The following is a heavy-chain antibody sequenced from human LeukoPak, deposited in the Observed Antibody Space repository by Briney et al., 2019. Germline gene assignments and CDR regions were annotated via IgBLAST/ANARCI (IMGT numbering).Heavy chain of an antibody. Sequence: PGGKLSCYCAASGFTFSSYGLHWDRQAPGHGLIYVTAISSSGGSKDHENSVRGRFTISRDNSKNTLYLQMNSLRAEDTAVYYCALSRQSSITTTFPYWGQGTLVTVSS. CDR1: GFTFSSYG. CDR2: ISSSGGSK. D-gene: IGHD3-10*01. J-gene: IGHJ4*02. V-gene: IGHV3-64*01. CDR3: ALSRQSSITTTFPY.